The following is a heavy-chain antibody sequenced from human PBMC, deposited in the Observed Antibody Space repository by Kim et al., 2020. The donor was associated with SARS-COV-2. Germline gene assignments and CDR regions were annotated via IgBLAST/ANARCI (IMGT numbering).Heavy chain of an antibody. D-gene: IGHD6-19*01. J-gene: IGHJ4*01. CDR1: GGSISSSSYY. CDR3: ARLFSSGWYAYYFDY. CDR2: IYYSGST. Sequence: SETLSLTCTVSGGSISSSSYYWGWIRQPPGKGLEWIGSIYYSGSTYYNPSLKSRVTISVDTSKNQFSLKLSSVTAADTAVYYCARLFSSGWYAYYFDYWG. V-gene: IGHV4-39*01.